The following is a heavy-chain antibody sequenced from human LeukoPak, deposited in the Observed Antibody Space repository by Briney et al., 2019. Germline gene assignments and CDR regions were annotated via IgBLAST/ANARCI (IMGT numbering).Heavy chain of an antibody. D-gene: IGHD6-19*01. CDR3: ARHSYSSGWLHFDY. CDR1: GGSFSGYY. Sequence: SETLSLTCAVYGGSFSGYYWSWIRQPPGKGLEWIGEINHSGSTNYNPSLKSRVTISVDTSKNQFSLKLSSLTAADTAVYYCARHSYSSGWLHFDYWGQGTLVTVSS. CDR2: INHSGST. V-gene: IGHV4-34*01. J-gene: IGHJ4*02.